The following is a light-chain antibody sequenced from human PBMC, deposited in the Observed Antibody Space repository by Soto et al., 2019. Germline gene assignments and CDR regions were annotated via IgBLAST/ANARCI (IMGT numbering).Light chain of an antibody. V-gene: IGKV3-20*01. CDR2: GAS. CDR3: QQYDRSPLT. CDR1: QSISSSY. Sequence: EIVLTQSPGTLSLSPGERATLSCRASQSISSSYLAWYQQKPGQAPRLLIYGASSRATGIPDRFSGSGSGTDFTLPISRLEPEDFAAYYCQQYDRSPLTFGGGTKVEIK. J-gene: IGKJ4*01.